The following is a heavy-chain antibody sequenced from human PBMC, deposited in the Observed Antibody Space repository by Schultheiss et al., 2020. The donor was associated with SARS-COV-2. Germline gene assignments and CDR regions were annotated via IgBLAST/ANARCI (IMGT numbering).Heavy chain of an antibody. Sequence: SQTLSLTCSVSGGSVSSGPYYWNWIRQPPGKGLEWIGEINHSGSTKYNPSLKSRVTISVDKSKNQFSLKLSSVTAADTAVYYCARGRTGGYGMDVWGQGTTVTVSS. D-gene: IGHD3-10*01. CDR3: ARGRTGGYGMDV. CDR1: GGSVSSGPYY. V-gene: IGHV4-61*01. CDR2: INHSGST. J-gene: IGHJ6*02.